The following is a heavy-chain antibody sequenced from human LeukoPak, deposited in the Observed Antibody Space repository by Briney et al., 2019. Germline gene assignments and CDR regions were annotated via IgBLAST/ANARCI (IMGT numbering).Heavy chain of an antibody. V-gene: IGHV3-48*03. CDR1: GFTFSSVG. CDR2: MSSSGSTI. J-gene: IGHJ4*02. CDR3: ARGPSYQGGFDY. Sequence: PGGSLRLSCVASGFTFSSVGMNWVGQAAGKGGEGGSYMSSSGSTIYHADSVKGRFTIARENAKNSLYLQMNTLRAEATAVYYCARGPSYQGGFDYWGQGTLVTVSS. D-gene: IGHD2-2*01.